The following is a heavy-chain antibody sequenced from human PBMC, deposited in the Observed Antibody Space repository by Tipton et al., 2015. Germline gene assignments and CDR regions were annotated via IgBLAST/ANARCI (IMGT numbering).Heavy chain of an antibody. J-gene: IGHJ6*02. CDR1: GFSFGTFG. Sequence: SLRLSCAASGFSFGTFGMHWVRQAPGKGLEWVAYINQDGSEEFFVDSVKGRFTISRDSAKNSLYLQMNRLRADDTAVYFCAKCGSYELVRGRYRFSQSPCNAMDVWGQGTTVTVS. CDR3: AKCGSYELVRGRYRFSQSPCNAMDV. CDR2: INQDGSEE. D-gene: IGHD3-16*02. V-gene: IGHV3-7*02.